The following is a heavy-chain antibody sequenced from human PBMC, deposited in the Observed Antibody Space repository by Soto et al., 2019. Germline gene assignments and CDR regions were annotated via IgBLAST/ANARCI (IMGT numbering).Heavy chain of an antibody. CDR1: GFTFSSYW. D-gene: IGHD6-13*01. J-gene: IGHJ4*02. V-gene: IGHV3-7*01. Sequence: EVQLMESGGGLVQPGGSLRLSCAASGFTFSSYWMSWVRQAPGKGLEWVANIKQDGSEKYYVDSVKGRFTISRDNAKNSLYLQMNSLRAEDTAVYYCARLDTGYSSSCFDYWGQGTLVTVSS. CDR3: ARLDTGYSSSCFDY. CDR2: IKQDGSEK.